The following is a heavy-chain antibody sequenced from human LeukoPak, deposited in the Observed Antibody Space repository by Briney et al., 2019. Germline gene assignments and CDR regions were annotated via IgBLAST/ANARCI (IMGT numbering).Heavy chain of an antibody. J-gene: IGHJ6*02. CDR1: GYTFTSYY. V-gene: IGHV1-46*01. Sequence: ASVKVSCKASGYTFTSYYMHWVRQAPGQGLEWMGIINPSGGSTSYAQKFQGRVTMTRDTSTSTVYMELSSLRSEDTAVYYCARVRTRITTFENGMDVWGQGTTVTVSS. CDR3: ARVRTRITTFENGMDV. CDR2: INPSGGST. D-gene: IGHD3-3*01.